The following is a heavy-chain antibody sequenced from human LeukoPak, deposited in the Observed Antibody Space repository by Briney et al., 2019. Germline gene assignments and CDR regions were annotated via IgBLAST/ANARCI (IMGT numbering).Heavy chain of an antibody. Sequence: SETLSLTCTVSGGSISSGDYYWSWIRQPPGKGLERIGYIYYSGSTYYNPSLKSRVTISVDTSKNQFSLKLSSVTAADTAVYYCARRISDYYDSSGFDYWGQGTLVTVSS. CDR2: IYYSGST. CDR1: GGSISSGDYY. CDR3: ARRISDYYDSSGFDY. D-gene: IGHD3-22*01. J-gene: IGHJ4*02. V-gene: IGHV4-30-4*01.